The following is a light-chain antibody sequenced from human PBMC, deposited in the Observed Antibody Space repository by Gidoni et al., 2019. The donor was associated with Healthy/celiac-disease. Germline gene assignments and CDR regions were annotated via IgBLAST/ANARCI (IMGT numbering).Light chain of an antibody. J-gene: IGKJ4*01. V-gene: IGKV3-20*01. CDR2: GAS. Sequence: EIVLTQSPCTLPLSPGERAHHSCRASQGVSSSHLAWYQQKPGQAPRLLIYGASRRAIGIPDRFSGSGSATDFTLTISRLEPEDFAVYYCQQYGSSPGLTFGGGTKVEIK. CDR1: QGVSSSH. CDR3: QQYGSSPGLT.